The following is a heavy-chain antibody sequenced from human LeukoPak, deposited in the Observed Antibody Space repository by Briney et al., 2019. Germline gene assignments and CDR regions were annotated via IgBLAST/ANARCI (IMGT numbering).Heavy chain of an antibody. J-gene: IGHJ4*02. Sequence: GGSLRLSCEASGFTFSDYAMHWVRQAPGKGLDWVASIRYDGGNRWHSDSVKGRFTISRDNSKNTLYLQMNSLRAEDTAVYYCARDPWHSSAYYASFDYWGQGTLVTVSS. CDR3: ARDPWHSSAYYASFDY. CDR2: IRYDGGNR. D-gene: IGHD3-22*01. CDR1: GFTFSDYA. V-gene: IGHV3-30*02.